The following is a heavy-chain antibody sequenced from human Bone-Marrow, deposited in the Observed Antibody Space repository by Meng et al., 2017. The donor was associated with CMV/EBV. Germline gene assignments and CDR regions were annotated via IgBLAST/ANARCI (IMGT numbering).Heavy chain of an antibody. Sequence: SVKVSCKASGGTFSSYAISWVRQAPGQGLEWMGGIIPIFGTANYAQKFQGRVTITTDESTSTAYMELSSLRSDDTAVYYCARGYCSSTSCKGYDSSGYYYFDPWGQGTLVTVSS. CDR3: ARGYCSSTSCKGYDSSGYYYFDP. CDR1: GGTFSSYA. V-gene: IGHV1-69*05. J-gene: IGHJ5*02. D-gene: IGHD3-22*01. CDR2: IIPIFGTA.